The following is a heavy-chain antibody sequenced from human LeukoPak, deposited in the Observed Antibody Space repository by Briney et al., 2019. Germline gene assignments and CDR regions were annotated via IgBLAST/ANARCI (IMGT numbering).Heavy chain of an antibody. Sequence: SETLSLTCTVSGGSISSGGYYWSWIRQPPGKGLEWIGYIYHSGSTYYNPSLKSRVTISVDRSKNQFSLKLSSVTAADTAVYYCAREGIAARFPPDAFDIWGQGTMVTVSS. CDR2: IYHSGST. V-gene: IGHV4-30-2*01. CDR1: GGSISSGGYY. J-gene: IGHJ3*02. CDR3: AREGIAARFPPDAFDI. D-gene: IGHD6-6*01.